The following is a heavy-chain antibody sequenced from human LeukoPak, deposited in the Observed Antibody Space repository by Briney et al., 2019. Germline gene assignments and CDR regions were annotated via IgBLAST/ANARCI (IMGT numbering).Heavy chain of an antibody. CDR2: IQYDGSNK. J-gene: IGHJ6*03. V-gene: IGHV3-30*02. CDR3: AKGKRGLAPGYMDV. CDR1: GFTFSNAW. Sequence: PGGSLRLSCAASGFTFSNAWMSWVRQAPGKGLEWVAFIQYDGSNKYYADSVKGRFTISRDNSKNTLYLQMNSLRAEDTAIYYCAKGKRGLAPGYMDVWGKGTTVIISS.